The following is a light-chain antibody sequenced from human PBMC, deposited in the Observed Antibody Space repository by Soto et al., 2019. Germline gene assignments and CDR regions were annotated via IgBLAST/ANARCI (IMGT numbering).Light chain of an antibody. J-gene: IGKJ5*01. V-gene: IGKV3-11*01. CDR3: QQRCSGPPIT. CDR1: QSVSSY. CDR2: DAS. Sequence: IGLRQSPAHLSFSPGEIATLSCKASQSVSSYLAWYQQRPGQAPRLLIYDASNRATGIPARFSGSGSGTDFTLTISSLEPEDFAVYYCQQRCSGPPITFAQGTRLEIK.